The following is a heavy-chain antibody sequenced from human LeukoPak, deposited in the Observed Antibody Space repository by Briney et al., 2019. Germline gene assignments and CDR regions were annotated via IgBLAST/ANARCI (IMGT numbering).Heavy chain of an antibody. V-gene: IGHV3-49*04. Sequence: GGSLGLSCITSGFTFGDYGMSWVRQAPGKGLEWVSFIRSRAYGGTTEYAASVKGRFTISRDDSKNTLYLQMNSLKTEDTAVYYCTTDGVGVEGATYDNWGQGTLVSVSS. CDR1: GFTFGDYG. CDR2: IRSRAYGGTT. CDR3: TTDGVGVEGATYDN. D-gene: IGHD1-26*01. J-gene: IGHJ4*02.